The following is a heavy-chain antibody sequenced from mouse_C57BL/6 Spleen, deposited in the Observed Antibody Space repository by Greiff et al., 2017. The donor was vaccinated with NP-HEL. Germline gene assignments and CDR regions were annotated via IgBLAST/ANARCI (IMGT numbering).Heavy chain of an antibody. V-gene: IGHV1-64*01. J-gene: IGHJ1*03. CDR2: IHPNSGST. CDR1: GYTFTSYW. Sequence: QVQLQQPGAELVKPGASVKLSCKASGYTFTSYWMHWVKQRPGQGLEWIGMIHPNSGSTNYNEKFKSKATLTVDKSSSTAYMQLSSLTSEDSAVYYCARSALTGHWYFDVWGTGTTVTVSS. D-gene: IGHD4-1*01. CDR3: ARSALTGHWYFDV.